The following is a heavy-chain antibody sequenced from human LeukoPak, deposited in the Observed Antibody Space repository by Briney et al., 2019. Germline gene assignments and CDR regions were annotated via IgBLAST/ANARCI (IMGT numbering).Heavy chain of an antibody. V-gene: IGHV1-8*01. D-gene: IGHD6-13*01. CDR3: ARACIAAAGCWFDP. CDR1: GYTFTSYD. J-gene: IGHJ5*02. CDR2: MNPNSGNT. Sequence: GASVKVSCKASGYTFTSYDINWVRQATGQGLEWMGWMNPNSGNTGYAQKFQGRVTMTRNTSISTAYMELSSLRSGDTAVYYCARACIAAAGCWFDPWGQGTLVTVSS.